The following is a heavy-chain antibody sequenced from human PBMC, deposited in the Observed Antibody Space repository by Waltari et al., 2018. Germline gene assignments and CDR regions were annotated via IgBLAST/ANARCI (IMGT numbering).Heavy chain of an antibody. D-gene: IGHD3-3*01. CDR2: IRQPVNT. Sequence: QVQLQLTRAGQLKHSETLSLTCSASWASVTSSYWPWARHVPAKGLEWIGQIRQPVNTNYNASLQSRVAISIDTSRNQFSLRVFSVTAADTGLYFCTRGGNYDFWSHSPFVDPWGQGTQVSVSS. J-gene: IGHJ5*02. CDR3: TRGGNYDFWSHSPFVDP. CDR1: WASVTSSY. V-gene: IGHV4-34*01.